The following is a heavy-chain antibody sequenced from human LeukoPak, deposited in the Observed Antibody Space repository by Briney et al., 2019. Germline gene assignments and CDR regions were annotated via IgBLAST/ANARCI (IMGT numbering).Heavy chain of an antibody. CDR1: GFTFSSYS. Sequence: PGGSLRLSCAASGFTFSSYSMNWVRQAPGKGLEWVSSISSSSSYIYYADSVKGRLTISRDNAKNSLYLQMNSLRAEDTAVYYCARDNTVTPGYWGQGTLVTVSS. V-gene: IGHV3-21*01. D-gene: IGHD4-17*01. CDR3: ARDNTVTPGY. CDR2: ISSSSSYI. J-gene: IGHJ4*02.